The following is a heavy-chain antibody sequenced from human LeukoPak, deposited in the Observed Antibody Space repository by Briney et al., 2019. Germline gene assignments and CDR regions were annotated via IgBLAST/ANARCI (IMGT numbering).Heavy chain of an antibody. D-gene: IGHD6-19*01. V-gene: IGHV4-34*01. Sequence: SETLSLTCAVYGGSFSGYYWSWIRQPPGKGLEWIGEINHSGSTNYNPSLKSRVTISVDTSKNQFSLKLSSVTAADTAVYYCGRGGSSGWYPYYFDYWGQGTLVTVSS. J-gene: IGHJ4*02. CDR1: GGSFSGYY. CDR3: GRGGSSGWYPYYFDY. CDR2: INHSGST.